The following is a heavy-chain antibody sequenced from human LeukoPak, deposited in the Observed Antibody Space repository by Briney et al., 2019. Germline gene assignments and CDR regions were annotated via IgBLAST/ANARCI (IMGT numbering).Heavy chain of an antibody. Sequence: GESLQISCQASGYSFTSSWIGWARQMPGEGLEWMAIINPGDSDTRYSPSFQGQVTISADQSISTVYLQWGSLKASDTAMYYCARQPGAGWFDPWGQGTLVTVSS. CDR3: ARQPGAGWFDP. CDR2: INPGDSDT. CDR1: GYSFTSSW. J-gene: IGHJ5*02. V-gene: IGHV5-51*01. D-gene: IGHD3-10*01.